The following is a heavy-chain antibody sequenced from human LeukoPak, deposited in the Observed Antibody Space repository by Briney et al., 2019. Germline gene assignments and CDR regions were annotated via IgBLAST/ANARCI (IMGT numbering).Heavy chain of an antibody. J-gene: IGHJ3*02. Sequence: GGSLRLSCAASGFTFDDYGMSWVRHAPGMGLEWVSAIKWNGGSTVYADSVKGRFTISRDNAKNSLYLQMNSLRAEDTALYYCARPYEGAFDIWGQGTMVSVSS. CDR2: IKWNGGST. V-gene: IGHV3-20*04. CDR1: GFTFDDYG. D-gene: IGHD3-22*01. CDR3: ARPYEGAFDI.